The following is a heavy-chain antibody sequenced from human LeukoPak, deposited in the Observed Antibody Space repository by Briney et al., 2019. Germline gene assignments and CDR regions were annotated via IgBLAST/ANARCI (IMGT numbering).Heavy chain of an antibody. CDR2: ISYDGSNK. D-gene: IGHD3-22*01. V-gene: IGHV3-30*18. CDR3: AKGGRIVVVITEIDY. CDR1: GFTFSSYG. Sequence: GGSLRLSCAASGFTFSSYGMHWVRQAPGKGLEWVAVISYDGSNKYYADSVKGRFTISRDNSKNTLYLQMNSLRAEDTAVYYCAKGGRIVVVITEIDYWGQGTLVTVSS. J-gene: IGHJ4*02.